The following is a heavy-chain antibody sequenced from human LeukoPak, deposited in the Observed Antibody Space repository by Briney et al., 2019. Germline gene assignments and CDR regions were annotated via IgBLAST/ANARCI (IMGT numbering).Heavy chain of an antibody. J-gene: IGHJ4*02. D-gene: IGHD3-22*01. CDR3: ARTRYYYDSSGYYYFDY. CDR2: IYYSGST. V-gene: IGHV4-59*01. CDR1: GGSISSYY. Sequence: PSETLSLTCTVSGGSISSYYWSWIRQPPGKGPEWIGYIYYSGSTNYNPSLKSRVTISVDTSKNQFSLKLSSVTAADTAVYYCARTRYYYDSSGYYYFDYWGQGTLVTVSS.